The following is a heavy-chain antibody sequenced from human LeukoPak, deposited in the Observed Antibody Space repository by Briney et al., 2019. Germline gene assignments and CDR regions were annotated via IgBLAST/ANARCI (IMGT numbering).Heavy chain of an antibody. V-gene: IGHV3-23*01. D-gene: IGHD6-13*01. CDR1: GFTFSSYA. CDR2: ISGSGGST. CDR3: AKGIAAAGYYFDY. Sequence: GGSLRLPCAASGFTFSSYAMSWVRQAPGKGLEWVSAISGSGGSTYYADSVKGRFTISRDNSKNTLYLQMNSLRAEDTAVYYCAKGIAAAGYYFDYWGQGTLVTVSS. J-gene: IGHJ4*02.